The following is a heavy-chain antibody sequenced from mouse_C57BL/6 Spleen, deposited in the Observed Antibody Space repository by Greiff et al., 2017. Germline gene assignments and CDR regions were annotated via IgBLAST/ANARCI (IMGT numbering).Heavy chain of an antibody. J-gene: IGHJ1*03. V-gene: IGHV1-54*01. CDR1: GYAFTNYL. Sequence: QVQLQQSGAELVRPGTSVKVSCKASGYAFTNYLIEWVKQRPGQGLEWIGVINPGSGGTNYNEKFKGKATLTADKSSSTAYLQLSSLTSEDSAVYFCAREGDYDRDFDVWGTGTPVTVSS. CDR2: INPGSGGT. CDR3: AREGDYDRDFDV. D-gene: IGHD2-4*01.